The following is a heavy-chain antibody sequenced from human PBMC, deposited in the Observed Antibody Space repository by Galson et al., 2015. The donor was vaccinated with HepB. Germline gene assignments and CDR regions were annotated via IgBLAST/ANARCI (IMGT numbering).Heavy chain of an antibody. CDR2: ISAYNGNT. D-gene: IGHD4-23*01. Sequence: QSGAEVKKPGASVKVSCKASGYTFTSYGISWVRQAPGQGLEWMGWISAYNGNTNYAQKLQGRVTMTTDTSTSTAYMELRSLRSDDTAVYYCARAPPTVVTRVAFYYYYGMDVWGQGTTVTVSS. CDR3: ARAPPTVVTRVAFYYYYGMDV. V-gene: IGHV1-18*04. J-gene: IGHJ6*02. CDR1: GYTFTSYG.